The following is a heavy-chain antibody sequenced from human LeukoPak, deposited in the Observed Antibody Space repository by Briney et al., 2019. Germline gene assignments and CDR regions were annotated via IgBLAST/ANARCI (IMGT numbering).Heavy chain of an antibody. J-gene: IGHJ5*02. D-gene: IGHD1-7*01. V-gene: IGHV1-46*01. Sequence: ASVKVPCKASGYTFTSYGISWVRQAPGQGLEWMGIINPSGGSTSYAQKFQGRVTMTRDTSTSTVYMELSSLRSEDTAVYYCARQVRITGTMGGNWFDPWGQGTLVTVSS. CDR3: ARQVRITGTMGGNWFDP. CDR1: GYTFTSYG. CDR2: INPSGGST.